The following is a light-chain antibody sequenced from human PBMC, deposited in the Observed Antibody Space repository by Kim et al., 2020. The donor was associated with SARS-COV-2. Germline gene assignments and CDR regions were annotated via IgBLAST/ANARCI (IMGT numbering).Light chain of an antibody. CDR2: DAS. Sequence: PGEEATLTCRASQSVSTSLGWYQQKPGQAPRLLIYDASNRAAGIPARFSGSGSGTDFTLTISSLEPEDCAVYYCQQRSSWPPITFGQGTRLEIK. CDR1: QSVSTS. J-gene: IGKJ5*01. CDR3: QQRSSWPPIT. V-gene: IGKV3-11*01.